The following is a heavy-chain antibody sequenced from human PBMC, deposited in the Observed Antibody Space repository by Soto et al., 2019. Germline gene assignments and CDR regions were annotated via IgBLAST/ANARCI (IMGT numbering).Heavy chain of an antibody. CDR3: AKPGLAVGPEGFDY. D-gene: IGHD6-19*01. CDR1: GFTFSSYG. CDR2: ISYDGSNK. V-gene: IGHV3-30*18. Sequence: QVQLVESGGGVVQPGRSLRLSCAASGFTFSSYGMHWVRQAPGKGLEWVAVISYDGSNKYYADSVKGRFTISRDNSENTLYLQMNSLRAEDTAVYYCAKPGLAVGPEGFDYWGQGTLVTVSS. J-gene: IGHJ4*02.